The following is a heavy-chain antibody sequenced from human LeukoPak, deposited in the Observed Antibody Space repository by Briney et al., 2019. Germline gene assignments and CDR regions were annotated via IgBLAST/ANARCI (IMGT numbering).Heavy chain of an antibody. V-gene: IGHV3-33*06. J-gene: IGHJ4*02. D-gene: IGHD6-13*01. Sequence: GRSPRLSCAASGFTFSNYGMHWVRQAPGKGLEWVAITWYDGSNKYYADSVKGRFTISRDNSKNTIYLQMNSLRAEDTALYYCAKAAAAPGFDFWGQGTLVTVSS. CDR1: GFTFSNYG. CDR3: AKAAAAPGFDF. CDR2: TWYDGSNK.